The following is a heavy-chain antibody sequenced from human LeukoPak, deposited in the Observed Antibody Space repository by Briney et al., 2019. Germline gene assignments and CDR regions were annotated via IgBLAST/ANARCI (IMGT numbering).Heavy chain of an antibody. J-gene: IGHJ5*02. CDR2: ISSSSDYI. CDR3: ARGKTSQNIVTRKTYNWFDP. D-gene: IGHD2/OR15-2a*01. V-gene: IGHV3-21*01. CDR1: GFTFSSYG. Sequence: PGGSLRLSCAASGFTFSSYGMHWVRQAPGKGLEWVSSISSSSDYIYYADSVKGRFTISRDNAKNSLYLQMKGLRAEDTAVYYCARGKTSQNIVTRKTYNWFDPWGQGTLVTVSS.